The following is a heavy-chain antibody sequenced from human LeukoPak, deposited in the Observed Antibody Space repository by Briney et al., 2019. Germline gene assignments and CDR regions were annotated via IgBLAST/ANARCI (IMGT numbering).Heavy chain of an antibody. V-gene: IGHV1-46*01. CDR1: GYTFTSYG. D-gene: IGHD3-10*01. CDR3: ARDRAYYYGSGSYYKYGNHWFDP. CDR2: INPSGGST. Sequence: ASVKVSCKASGYTFTSYGISWVRQAPGRGLEWMGIINPSGGSTSYAQKFQGRVTMTRDTSTSTVYMELSSLRSEDTAVYYCARDRAYYYGSGSYYKYGNHWFDPWGQGTLVTVSS. J-gene: IGHJ5*02.